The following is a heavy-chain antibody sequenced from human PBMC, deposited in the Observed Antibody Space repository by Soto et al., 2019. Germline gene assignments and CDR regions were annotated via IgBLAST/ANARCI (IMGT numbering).Heavy chain of an antibody. V-gene: IGHV1-18*01. CDR1: GYALACFW. CDR3: ARDWGYCSGGSCYLDDY. J-gene: IGHJ4*02. D-gene: IGHD2-15*01. Sequence: GVPVKLARKGSGYALACFWVSGVRQAPGQGLEWMGWISAYNGNTNYAQKLQGRVTMTTDTSTSTAYMELRSLRSDDTAVYYCARDWGYCSGGSCYLDDYWGQGTLVTVSS. CDR2: ISAYNGNT.